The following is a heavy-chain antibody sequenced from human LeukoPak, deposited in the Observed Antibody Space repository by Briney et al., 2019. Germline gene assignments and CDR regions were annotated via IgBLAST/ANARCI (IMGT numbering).Heavy chain of an antibody. CDR3: AKDGDPLY. CDR1: GFTFSSFA. V-gene: IGHV3-30-3*01. D-gene: IGHD4-17*01. Sequence: PGGSLRLSCAASGFTFSSFAMPSVRQAPGKGLEWVAVISYDGSNKYYADRVNGRFTISRDNSKHTLYLQMNSLRAEDTAVYYCAKDGDPLYWGQGTLVTVSS. J-gene: IGHJ4*02. CDR2: ISYDGSNK.